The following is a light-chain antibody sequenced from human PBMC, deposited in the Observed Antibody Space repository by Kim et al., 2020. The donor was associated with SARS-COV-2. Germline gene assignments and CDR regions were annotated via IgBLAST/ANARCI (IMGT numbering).Light chain of an antibody. CDR2: RTA. J-gene: IGKJ4*01. CDR3: QHFNS. Sequence: SPLSASVGDRVTLTCRASQSISDWVTWYQQKPGKAPSLLIYRTATLETGVPSRFSGSGSGTEFTLTISSLQPDDFATYCCQHFNSFGGGTKVDIK. CDR1: QSISDW. V-gene: IGKV1-5*03.